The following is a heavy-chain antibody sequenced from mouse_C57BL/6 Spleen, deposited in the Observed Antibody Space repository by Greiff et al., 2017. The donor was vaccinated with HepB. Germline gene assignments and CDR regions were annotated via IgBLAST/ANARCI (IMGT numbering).Heavy chain of an antibody. Sequence: VKPGASVKLSCKASGYTFTSYWMQWVKQRPGQGLEWIGEIDPSDSYTNYNQKFKGKATLTVDTSSSTAYMQLSSLTSEDSAVYYCALYYGKGDFDYWGQGTTLTVSS. CDR1: GYTFTSYW. V-gene: IGHV1-50*01. J-gene: IGHJ2*01. D-gene: IGHD2-1*01. CDR3: ALYYGKGDFDY. CDR2: IDPSDSYT.